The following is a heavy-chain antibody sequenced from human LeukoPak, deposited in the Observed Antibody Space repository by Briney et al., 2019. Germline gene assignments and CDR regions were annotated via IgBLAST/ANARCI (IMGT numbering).Heavy chain of an antibody. J-gene: IGHJ4*02. CDR1: GGSFSGYY. CDR3: ASGEYYYDSSGYYLDY. D-gene: IGHD3-22*01. V-gene: IGHV4-34*01. CDR2: INHSGST. Sequence: PSETLSLTCAVYGGSFSGYYWSWSRQPPGKGLEWIGEINHSGSTNYNPSLKSRVTISVDTSKNQFSLKLSSVTAADTAVYYCASGEYYYDSSGYYLDYWGQGTLVTVSS.